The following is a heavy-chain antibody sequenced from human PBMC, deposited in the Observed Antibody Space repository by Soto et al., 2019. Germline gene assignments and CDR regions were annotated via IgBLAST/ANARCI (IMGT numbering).Heavy chain of an antibody. V-gene: IGHV4-34*01. CDR1: GGSFSGYY. Sequence: PSETLSLTCAVYGGSFSGYYCSWIRQPPGKGLEWIGEINHSGRTNYNPSLKSRVTISVDTSKKQFSLKLGSVTAADTAVYYCARGLTRNYYYYGMDVWGQGTTVPVSS. D-gene: IGHD1-1*01. CDR3: ARGLTRNYYYYGMDV. CDR2: INHSGRT. J-gene: IGHJ6*02.